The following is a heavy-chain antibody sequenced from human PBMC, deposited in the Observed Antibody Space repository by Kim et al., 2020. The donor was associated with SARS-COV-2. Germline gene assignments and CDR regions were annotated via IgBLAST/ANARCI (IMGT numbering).Heavy chain of an antibody. V-gene: IGHV1-18*04. CDR3: ARDRTYYYDSSGYYATLRDAFDI. D-gene: IGHD3-22*01. Sequence: ASVKVSCKASGYTFTSYGISWVRQAPGQGLEWMGWISAYNGNTNYAQKLQGRVTMTTDTSTSTAYMELRSLRSDDTAVYYCARDRTYYYDSSGYYATLRDAFDIWGQGTMVTVSS. CDR2: ISAYNGNT. J-gene: IGHJ3*02. CDR1: GYTFTSYG.